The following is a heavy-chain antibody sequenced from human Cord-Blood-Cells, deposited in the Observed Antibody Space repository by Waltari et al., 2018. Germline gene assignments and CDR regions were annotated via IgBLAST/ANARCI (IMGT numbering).Heavy chain of an antibody. V-gene: IGHV4-34*01. Sequence: NTNYNPSLKSRVTISVDTSKNQFSLKLSSVTAADTAVYYCARGLLLWFRELLPNWFDPWGQGTLVTVSS. D-gene: IGHD3-10*01. CDR2: NT. CDR3: ARGLLLWFRELLPNWFDP. J-gene: IGHJ5*02.